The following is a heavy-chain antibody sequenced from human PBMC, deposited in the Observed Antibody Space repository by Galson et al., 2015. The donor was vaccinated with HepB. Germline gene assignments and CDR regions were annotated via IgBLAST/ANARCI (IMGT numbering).Heavy chain of an antibody. CDR3: ARGPLYCSGAGCYYYYYMDF. Sequence: QSGAEVKKPGESLKISCKGSGYSFTSYWIGWVRQMPGKGLEWMGIIYPGDSDTTYSPSFQGKVTISADKSISTAYLQWSSLRASDTAIYYCARGPLYCSGAGCYYYYYMDFWGKGTTVTVSS. CDR1: GYSFTSYW. CDR2: IYPGDSDT. V-gene: IGHV5-51*03. J-gene: IGHJ6*03. D-gene: IGHD2-15*01.